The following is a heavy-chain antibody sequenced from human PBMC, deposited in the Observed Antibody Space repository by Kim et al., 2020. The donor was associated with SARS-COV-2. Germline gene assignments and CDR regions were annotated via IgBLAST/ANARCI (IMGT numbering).Heavy chain of an antibody. CDR1: GGSISSSSYY. CDR3: ARRQLTYSSGWYAY. D-gene: IGHD6-19*01. CDR2: IYYSGST. J-gene: IGHJ4*02. V-gene: IGHV4-39*01. Sequence: SETLSLTCTVSGGSISSSSYYWGWIRQPPGKGLEWIGSIYYSGSTYYNPSLKSRVTISVDTSKNQFSLKLSSVTAADTAVYYCARRQLTYSSGWYAYWGQGTLVTVSS.